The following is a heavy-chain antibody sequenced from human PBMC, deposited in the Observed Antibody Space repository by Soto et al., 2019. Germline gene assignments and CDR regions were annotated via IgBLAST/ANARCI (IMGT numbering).Heavy chain of an antibody. D-gene: IGHD2-8*02. CDR2: INPNSGGT. J-gene: IGHJ3*02. CDR1: VYTFTSYY. Sequence: SENVSCKPSVYTFTSYYMHFVRQAPGQGLEWMGWINPNSGGTNYAQKFQGRVTMTRDTSISTAYMELSRLRSDDTAVYYCARRMEPGGAFDSWGQGTMVTVSS. V-gene: IGHV1-2*02. CDR3: ARRMEPGGAFDS.